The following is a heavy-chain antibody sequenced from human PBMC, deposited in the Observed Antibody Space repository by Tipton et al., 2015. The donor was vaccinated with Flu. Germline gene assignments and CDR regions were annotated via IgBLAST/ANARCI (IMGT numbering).Heavy chain of an antibody. V-gene: IGHV4-31*03. CDR2: IYYSGST. D-gene: IGHD5-24*01. Sequence: TLSLTCIVSGDSISRGDYYWSWIRQHPGKGLEWIGCIYYSGSTYYNPSLKSRLTVSLDTSKNQFSLRLSPVTAADTAVYYCAGGKRWLQSFEALDIWGQGTMVTVSP. CDR3: AGGKRWLQSFEALDI. J-gene: IGHJ3*02. CDR1: GDSISRGDYY.